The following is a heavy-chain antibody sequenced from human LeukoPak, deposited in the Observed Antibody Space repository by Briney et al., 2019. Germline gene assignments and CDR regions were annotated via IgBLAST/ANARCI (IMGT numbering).Heavy chain of an antibody. Sequence: GGSLRLSCAASGFFFSTYAMHWVRQAPGKGLEWVALMSYDGSKTYYADSVRGRFTISRDNSKNTLYLQMNSLRSDDTAVYYCARDLYGGTSATFDYWGQGTLVTVSS. CDR2: MSYDGSKT. D-gene: IGHD4-23*01. V-gene: IGHV3-30*04. CDR3: ARDLYGGTSATFDY. J-gene: IGHJ4*02. CDR1: GFFFSTYA.